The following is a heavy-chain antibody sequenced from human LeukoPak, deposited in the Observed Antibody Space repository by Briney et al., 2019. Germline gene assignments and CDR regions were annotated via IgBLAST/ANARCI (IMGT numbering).Heavy chain of an antibody. V-gene: IGHV3-23*01. J-gene: IGHJ3*02. CDR1: GITFSSYG. CDR2: ISSTGGTT. Sequence: GGTLRLSCAASGITFSSYGMSWVRQAPGKGLEWVSSISSTGGTTYYADSVKGRFTISRDNSKNTLYLQMNSLRAEDTAVYYCAKDLGGLYGAFDIWGQGTMVTVSS. D-gene: IGHD2/OR15-2a*01. CDR3: AKDLGGLYGAFDI.